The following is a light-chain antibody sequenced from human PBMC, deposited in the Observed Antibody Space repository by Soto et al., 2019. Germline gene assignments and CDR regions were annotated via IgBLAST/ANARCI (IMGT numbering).Light chain of an antibody. CDR3: TSWMTSTTMI. J-gene: IGLJ2*01. CDR2: DVN. V-gene: IGLV2-14*03. CDR1: RSDIGAYNF. Sequence: QSALTQPASVSGSPGQSITISCTGTRSDIGAYNFVSWYQQHPGEVPKLILYDVNVRPSGVSNRFSGSKSGNTASLTISGLQAEDEADYYCTSWMTSTTMIFGGGTKVTVL.